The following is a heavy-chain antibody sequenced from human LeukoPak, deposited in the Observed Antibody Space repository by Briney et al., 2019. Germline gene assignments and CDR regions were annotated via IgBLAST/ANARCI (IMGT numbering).Heavy chain of an antibody. CDR2: ISYDGSDK. CDR1: GFTFSTYD. J-gene: IGHJ3*02. Sequence: PGRSLRLSCAASGFTFSTYDMHWVRQAPGKGLEWVAIISYDGSDKYYADSVKGRFTISRDNSKNTLYLQMNSLGAEDTAVYYCAKDFGEAAFDIWGQGTMVTVSS. V-gene: IGHV3-30*18. D-gene: IGHD3-10*01. CDR3: AKDFGEAAFDI.